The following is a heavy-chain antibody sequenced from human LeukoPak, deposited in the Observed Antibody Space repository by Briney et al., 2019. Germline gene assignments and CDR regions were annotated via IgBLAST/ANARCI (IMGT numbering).Heavy chain of an antibody. D-gene: IGHD6-6*01. CDR1: GFTFSSYV. CDR3: AKASQANECSSSFDY. V-gene: IGHV3-23*01. CDR2: ISVSGSNT. Sequence: PGGSLRLSCAASGFTFSSYVMSWVRQAPGKGLQWVSGISVSGSNTHYADSVKGRFTISRDNSKNTLYLQMNSLRAEDTAVYYCAKASQANECSSSFDYWGQGTLVTVSS. J-gene: IGHJ4*02.